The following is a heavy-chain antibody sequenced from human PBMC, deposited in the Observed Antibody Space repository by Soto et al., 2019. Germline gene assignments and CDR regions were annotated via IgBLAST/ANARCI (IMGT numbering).Heavy chain of an antibody. CDR3: ARARYFDWLLSPRAIDY. CDR1: GGSISSSNW. D-gene: IGHD3-9*01. CDR2: IYHSGST. J-gene: IGHJ4*02. V-gene: IGHV4-4*02. Sequence: LSLTCAVSGGSISSSNWWSWVRQPPGKGLEWIGEIYHSGSTNYNPSLKSRVTISVDTSKNQFSLKLSSVTAADTAVYYCARARYFDWLLSPRAIDYWGQGTLVTVSS.